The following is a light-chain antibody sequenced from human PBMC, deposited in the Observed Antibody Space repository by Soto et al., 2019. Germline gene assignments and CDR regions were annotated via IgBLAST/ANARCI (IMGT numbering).Light chain of an antibody. V-gene: IGKV1-39*01. CDR2: AAS. J-gene: IGKJ4*01. CDR3: QQSYSTPPRT. CDR1: QSIRSY. Sequence: DIQMTQSPSSLSASVGDRVTITCRASQSIRSYLNWYQQKPGKAPKLLIYAASSLQSGVPSRFSGSGSGTDFTLTISSLQPEDFATYYCQQSYSTPPRTFGGGTKVDIK.